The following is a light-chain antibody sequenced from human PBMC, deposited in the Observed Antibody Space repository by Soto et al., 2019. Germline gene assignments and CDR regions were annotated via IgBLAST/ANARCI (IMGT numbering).Light chain of an antibody. CDR1: QSVSSNY. J-gene: IGKJ1*01. V-gene: IGKV3-20*01. Sequence: ETVLTQSPVTLSLSPGERATLSCRASQSVSSNYLAWYQQKPGQAPRLLMYGASTRATGIPDRFRCSGSGTDFTLTISRLEPEDFALYYCQQFGRSTPSCTFGQGTKVEIK. CDR2: GAS. CDR3: QQFGRSTPSCT.